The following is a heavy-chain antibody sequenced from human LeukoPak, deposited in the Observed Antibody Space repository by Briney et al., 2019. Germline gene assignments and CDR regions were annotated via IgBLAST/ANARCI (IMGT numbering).Heavy chain of an antibody. CDR2: IHYSGYT. Sequence: SETLSLICSVSGGSISSYYWIWVRHPPARGLVWVGDIHYSGYTNYNPSLKGRVTISVETAKNQFSLKLSSVTAADTAVYYCARVSRASDSSSWLVWAFDIWGQGTMVTVSS. V-gene: IGHV4-59*13. CDR1: GGSISSYY. D-gene: IGHD6-13*01. J-gene: IGHJ3*02. CDR3: ARVSRASDSSSWLVWAFDI.